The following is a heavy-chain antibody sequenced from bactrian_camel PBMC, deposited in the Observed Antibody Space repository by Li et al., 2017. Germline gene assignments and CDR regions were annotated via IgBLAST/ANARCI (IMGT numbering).Heavy chain of an antibody. CDR1: GNTYSRHC. J-gene: IGHJ4*01. Sequence: HVQLVESGGGSVQAGGSLRLSCELSGNTYSRHCLGWFRQAPGKEREGVAVIDSDGLAKYADSVKGRFAIPQDNAKNTLYLQMNSLKPEDTAMYYCAAGGGNGAFCYTGERSMDYWGQGTQVTVS. CDR2: IDSDGLA. V-gene: IGHV3S53*01. D-gene: IGHD2*01. CDR3: AAGGGNGAFCYTGERSMDY.